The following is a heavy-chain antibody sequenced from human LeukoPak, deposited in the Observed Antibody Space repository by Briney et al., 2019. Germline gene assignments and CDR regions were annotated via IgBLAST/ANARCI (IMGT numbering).Heavy chain of an antibody. J-gene: IGHJ4*02. CDR3: ARGLSGYSGYSFDY. CDR2: INHSGST. Sequence: SETLSLTCAVCGGSFSGYYWSWIRQPPGKGLEWIGEINHSGSTNYNPSLKSRVTISVDTSKNQFSLKLSSVTAADTAVYYCARGLSGYSGYSFDYWGQGTLVTVSS. CDR1: GGSFSGYY. D-gene: IGHD5-12*01. V-gene: IGHV4-34*01.